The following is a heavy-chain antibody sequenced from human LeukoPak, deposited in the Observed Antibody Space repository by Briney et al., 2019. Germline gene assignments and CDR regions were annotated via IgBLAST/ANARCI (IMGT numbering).Heavy chain of an antibody. Sequence: SETLSLTCTVSGGSIRSYYWGWIRQPPGRGLEWIGYIYHSGNTNYKPSLRSRVTISVDTPKNQFSLRLSSVTAADTAVYYCARHRSFNLFDYWGQGTLVTVSS. V-gene: IGHV4-59*08. D-gene: IGHD1-14*01. CDR1: GGSIRSYY. CDR2: IYHSGNT. J-gene: IGHJ4*02. CDR3: ARHRSFNLFDY.